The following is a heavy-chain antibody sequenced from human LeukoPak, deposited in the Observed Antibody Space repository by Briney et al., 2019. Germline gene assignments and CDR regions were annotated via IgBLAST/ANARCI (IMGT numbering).Heavy chain of an antibody. J-gene: IGHJ4*02. CDR3: ARSELNDYFKY. CDR1: GYSISSGYD. V-gene: IGHV4-38-2*02. Sequence: SETLSLTCTVSGYSISSGYDWGWMRQAPGKGLEWLGSISQSGNTYNNPSLKSRVTLSVDTSKNQVSLQMTSVTAADTAMYYCARSELNDYFKYWGQGILVTVST. D-gene: IGHD1-7*01. CDR2: ISQSGNT.